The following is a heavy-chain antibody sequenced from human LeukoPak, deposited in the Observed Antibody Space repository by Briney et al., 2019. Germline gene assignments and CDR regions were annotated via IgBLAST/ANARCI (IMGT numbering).Heavy chain of an antibody. CDR3: TRSSSWYNYFDY. Sequence: GGSLRLSCAASGFTFDNYAMHWVRQAPGKGLEWVSGISWNSGSIAYADSVKGRFTISRDNAKKYLDLQMNSLSAEDVALYYCTRSSSWYNYFDYWGQGTLVTVSS. CDR2: ISWNSGSI. CDR1: GFTFDNYA. J-gene: IGHJ4*02. D-gene: IGHD6-13*01. V-gene: IGHV3-9*03.